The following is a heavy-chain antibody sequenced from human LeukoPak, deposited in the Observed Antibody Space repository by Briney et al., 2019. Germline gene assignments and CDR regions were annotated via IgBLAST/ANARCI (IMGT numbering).Heavy chain of an antibody. CDR2: ISSSSSYI. Sequence: GGSLRLSCAASGFTFSSYGMHWVRQAPGKGLEWVSSISSSSSYIYYADSVKGRFTISRDNAKNSLYLQMNSLRAEDTAVYYCARDNGGWTYYFDYWGQGTLVTVSS. V-gene: IGHV3-21*01. CDR1: GFTFSSYG. J-gene: IGHJ4*02. CDR3: ARDNGGWTYYFDY. D-gene: IGHD2-8*01.